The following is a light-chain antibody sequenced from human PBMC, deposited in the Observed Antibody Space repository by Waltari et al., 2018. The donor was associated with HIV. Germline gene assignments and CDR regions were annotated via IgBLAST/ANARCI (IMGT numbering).Light chain of an antibody. CDR3: QQSET. V-gene: IGKV3-20*01. CDR1: QSVSSSC. Sequence: EIVLTQSPGPLSLSPGERATLSCRASQSVSSSCLAWYQQKSGQAPRLLIYGASSRATGIPDRFSGSGSGTEFTLTIARLEPEDFAVYYCQQSETFGQGTRVEIK. J-gene: IGKJ1*01. CDR2: GAS.